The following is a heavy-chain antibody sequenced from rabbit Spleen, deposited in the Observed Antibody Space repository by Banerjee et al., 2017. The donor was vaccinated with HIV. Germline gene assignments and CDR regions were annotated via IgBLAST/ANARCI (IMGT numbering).Heavy chain of an antibody. CDR1: GFSFSSGYY. CDR2: TYAGSGST. Sequence: QSLEESGGDLVKPGASLTLTCTASGFSFSSGYYMCWVRQAPGKGLEWIACTYAGSGSTYYADCVNGRFTISKTSSTTVTLQMTSLTAADTATYFCARDAGSGHYIDAYFDLWGQGTLVTVS. V-gene: IGHV1S40*01. J-gene: IGHJ4*01. D-gene: IGHD8-1*01. CDR3: ARDAGSGHYIDAYFDL.